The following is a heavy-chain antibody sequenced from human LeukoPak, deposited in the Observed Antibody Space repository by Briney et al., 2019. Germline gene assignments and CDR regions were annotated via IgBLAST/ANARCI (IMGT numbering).Heavy chain of an antibody. D-gene: IGHD2-2*01. CDR1: GFTFSSYG. Sequence: GGSLRLSCAASGFTFSSYGMNWVRQAPGRGLEWVSYISSSSSTIYYADSVKGRFTISRDNAKNSLYLQMNSLRAEDTAVYYCARDPPYCSSTSCRIDYWGQGTLVTVSS. J-gene: IGHJ4*02. V-gene: IGHV3-48*01. CDR3: ARDPPYCSSTSCRIDY. CDR2: ISSSSSTI.